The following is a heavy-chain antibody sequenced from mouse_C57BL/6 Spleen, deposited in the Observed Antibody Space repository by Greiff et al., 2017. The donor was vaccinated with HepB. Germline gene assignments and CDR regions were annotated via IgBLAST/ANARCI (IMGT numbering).Heavy chain of an antibody. CDR2: IWSGGST. CDR3: ARSSPLDYGSSYGMDY. CDR1: GFSLTSYG. Sequence: VQLQQSGPGLVQPSQSLSITCTVSGFSLTSYGVHWVRQSPGKGLEWLGVIWSGGSTYYNAAFISRLSISKDNYKSQVFIKMNSLQADDTAIYYCARSSPLDYGSSYGMDYWGQGTTVTVSS. D-gene: IGHD1-1*01. V-gene: IGHV2-2*01. J-gene: IGHJ4*01.